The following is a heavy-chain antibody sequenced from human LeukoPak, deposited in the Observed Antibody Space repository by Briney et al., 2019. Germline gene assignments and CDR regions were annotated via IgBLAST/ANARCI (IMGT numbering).Heavy chain of an antibody. CDR1: GFTFSGSA. CDR3: NTLSGIAVAGRVFY. J-gene: IGHJ4*02. D-gene: IGHD6-19*01. CDR2: IRSKANSYAT. V-gene: IGHV3-73*01. Sequence: GGSLRLSCAASGFTFSGSAMHWVRQASGKGLEWVGRIRSKANSYATAYAASVKGRFTISRDDSKNTAYLQMNSLKTEDTAVYFYNTLSGIAVAGRVFYCGQGTLVTVSS.